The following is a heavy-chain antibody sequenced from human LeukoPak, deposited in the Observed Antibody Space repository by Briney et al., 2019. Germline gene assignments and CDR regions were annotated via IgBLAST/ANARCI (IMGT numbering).Heavy chain of an antibody. CDR1: GFTVSSSY. CDR3: VKVAEELPYGSGSYSDY. D-gene: IGHD3-10*01. Sequence: GGSLRLSCAASGFTVSSSYMSWVRQAPWKGLEWVSVIHSGGSTYYADSVKGRFAISRDNSKNTLYLQMNSLRAEDTALYYCVKVAEELPYGSGSYSDYWGQGTLVTVSS. J-gene: IGHJ4*02. V-gene: IGHV3-66*01. CDR2: IHSGGST.